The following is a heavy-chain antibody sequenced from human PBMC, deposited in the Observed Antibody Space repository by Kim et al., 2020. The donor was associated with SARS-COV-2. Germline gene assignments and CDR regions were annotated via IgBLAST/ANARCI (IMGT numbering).Heavy chain of an antibody. J-gene: IGHJ6*02. CDR3: ARDIGTITVFGVVIIPPSDMDV. D-gene: IGHD3-3*01. CDR2: INTNTGNP. V-gene: IGHV7-4-1*02. Sequence: ASVKVSCKASGYTFTNYAMNWVRQAPGQGLEWMGWINTNTGNPTYAQGFTGRFVSSLDTSVSTAYLQISSLKAEDTAVYYCARDIGTITVFGVVIIPPSDMDVWGQETTVTVSS. CDR1: GYTFTNYA.